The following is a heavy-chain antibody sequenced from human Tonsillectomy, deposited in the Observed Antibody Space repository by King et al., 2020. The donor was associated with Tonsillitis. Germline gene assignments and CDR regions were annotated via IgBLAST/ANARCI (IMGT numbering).Heavy chain of an antibody. Sequence: VQLVESGGGVVQPGGSLRLSCAASGFTFSSYGIYWVRQAPGKGLEWVAFIRYDGNTKYYADSVKGRFIVSRDNSKNTLDLQMNSLRAEDTAVYFCAKERGGCCSGGSCYGPDYWGQGTLVTVSS. CDR3: AKERGGCCSGGSCYGPDY. D-gene: IGHD2-15*01. J-gene: IGHJ4*02. V-gene: IGHV3-30*02. CDR2: IRYDGNTK. CDR1: GFTFSSYG.